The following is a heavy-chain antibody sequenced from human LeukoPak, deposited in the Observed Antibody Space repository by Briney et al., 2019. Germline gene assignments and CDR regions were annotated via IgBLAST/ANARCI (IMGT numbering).Heavy chain of an antibody. Sequence: GSLRLSCAASGFTFSNYNMNWVRQAPGKGLEWIGEVNHSGNTNYNPSLKSRVTITLDTSKNQFSLKLSSVTAADTAVYYCARGNWFDPWGQGTLVTVSS. CDR1: GFTFSNYN. J-gene: IGHJ5*02. V-gene: IGHV4-34*01. CDR3: ARGNWFDP. CDR2: VNHSGNT.